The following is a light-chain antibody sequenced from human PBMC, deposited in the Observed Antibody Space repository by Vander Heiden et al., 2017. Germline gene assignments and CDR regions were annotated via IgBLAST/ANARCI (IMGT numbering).Light chain of an antibody. V-gene: IGLV2-23*01. CDR1: SSDVGSYNL. Sequence: QSALTQPASVSGSPGQSITISCTGTSSDVGSYNLVSWYQQHPGKAPKLMIYEGSKRPSGVSNRFSGSKSGNTASLTISGLQAEDEADYYCCSYAGSSTLGVFGGGTNLTVL. J-gene: IGLJ3*02. CDR2: EGS. CDR3: CSYAGSSTLGV.